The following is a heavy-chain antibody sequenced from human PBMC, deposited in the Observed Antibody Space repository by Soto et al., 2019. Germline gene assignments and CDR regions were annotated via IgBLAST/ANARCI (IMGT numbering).Heavy chain of an antibody. V-gene: IGHV1-18*01. Sequence: ASVKASCKASGYTFTSYGISWVRQAPGQGLEWMGWISAYNGNTNYAQKLQGRVTMTTDTSTSTAYMELRSLRSDDTAVYYCARGGIAAAGFTFSIGGGRKNYGMDVWGQGTTVTVSS. D-gene: IGHD6-13*01. CDR2: ISAYNGNT. J-gene: IGHJ6*02. CDR1: GYTFTSYG. CDR3: ARGGIAAAGFTFSIGGGRKNYGMDV.